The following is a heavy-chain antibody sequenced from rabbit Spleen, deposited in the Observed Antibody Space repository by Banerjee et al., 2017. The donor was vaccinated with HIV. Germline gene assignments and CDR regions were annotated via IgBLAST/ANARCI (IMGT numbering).Heavy chain of an antibody. V-gene: IGHV1S40*01. CDR1: GFSFNDGYD. J-gene: IGHJ4*01. Sequence: QSLEESGGGLVKPGASLTLTCKASGFSFNDGYDMCWVRQAPGKGLEWVACAYPGSSGGTYSATWAKGRFTISKTSSTTVTLQMTSLTAADTATYFCGRRADSSGLAINLWGPGTLVTVS. D-gene: IGHD1-1*01. CDR3: GRRADSSGLAINL. CDR2: AYPGSSGGT.